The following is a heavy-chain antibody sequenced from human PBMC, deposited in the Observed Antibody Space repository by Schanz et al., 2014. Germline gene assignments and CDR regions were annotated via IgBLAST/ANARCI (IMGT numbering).Heavy chain of an antibody. Sequence: EVQLVESGGGVVRPGGSLRLSCAASGFTFSDYCMSWVRQVPGKGLVWVSRIKSDGSSTSYADSVKGRFTISRDNAKNTLYLQMNSLRAEDTAVYYCARGGPAYYFDDWGQGTLVTVSS. CDR1: GFTFSDYC. CDR3: ARGGPAYYFDD. V-gene: IGHV3-74*02. CDR2: IKSDGSST. J-gene: IGHJ4*02.